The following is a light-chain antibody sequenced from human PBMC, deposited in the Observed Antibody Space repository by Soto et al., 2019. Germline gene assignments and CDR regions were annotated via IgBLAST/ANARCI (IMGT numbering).Light chain of an antibody. CDR2: DAS. V-gene: IGKV1-33*01. J-gene: IGKJ1*01. CDR1: QDISNY. CDR3: QQYDNLPKWK. Sequence: DIQMTQSPSSLSASVGDRVTITCQASQDISNYLNWYQQKPGKAPKLLIYDASNLETGVPSRFSGSGSGTDFTFTISSLQPEDIATYYCQQYDNLPKWKFGQGTKGDIK.